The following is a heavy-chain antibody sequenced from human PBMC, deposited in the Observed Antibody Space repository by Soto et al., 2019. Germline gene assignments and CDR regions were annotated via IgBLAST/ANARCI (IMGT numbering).Heavy chain of an antibody. J-gene: IGHJ3*02. CDR1: GGSVSDKRW. CDR2: TLRKGGT. CDR3: VSHVATGGYGALDI. Sequence: SETLSLTCAVSGGSVSDKRWWTWGRQTPKKGVEWIGETLRKGGTNYNAFLKSRVSVSIDKSRNQVSLILTSVTAADTAVYYCVSHVATGGYGALDIWGQGTVVTVSS. V-gene: IGHV4-4*02. D-gene: IGHD6-13*01.